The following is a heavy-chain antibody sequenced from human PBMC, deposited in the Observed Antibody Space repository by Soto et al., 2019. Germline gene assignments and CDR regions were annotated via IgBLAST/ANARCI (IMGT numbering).Heavy chain of an antibody. V-gene: IGHV3-21*01. CDR1: GFTFSGYS. CDR3: ARDLQNYDSSGYYVY. Sequence: GSLRLSCAASGFTFSGYSMHWIRQVPGKGLEWVSIISSSSNYIYYADSVKGRFTISRDNANNSLYLQMNSLRAEDTAVYYCARDLQNYDSSGYYVYWGQGTLVTVSS. CDR2: ISSSSNYI. J-gene: IGHJ4*02. D-gene: IGHD3-22*01.